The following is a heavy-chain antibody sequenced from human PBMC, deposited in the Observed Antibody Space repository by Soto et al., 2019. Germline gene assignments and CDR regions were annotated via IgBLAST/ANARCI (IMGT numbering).Heavy chain of an antibody. CDR2: ISGSGGST. CDR1: GFTFSSYA. D-gene: IGHD3-16*01. J-gene: IGHJ4*02. Sequence: PGGSLRLSCAASGFTFSSYAMSWVRQAPGKGLEWVSAISGSGGSTYYADSVKGRFTISRDNSKNTLYLQMNSLRAEDTAVYYCAKDPSSFMITFGGVIKHWGQGTLVTVSS. CDR3: AKDPSSFMITFGGVIKH. V-gene: IGHV3-23*01.